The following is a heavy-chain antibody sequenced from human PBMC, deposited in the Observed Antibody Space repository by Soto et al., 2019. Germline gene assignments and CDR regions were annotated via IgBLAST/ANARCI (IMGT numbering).Heavy chain of an antibody. CDR1: GYTFTSYG. CDR2: ISAYNGNT. V-gene: IGHV1-18*04. Sequence: QVPLVQSGAEVKKPGASVKVSCKASGYTFTSYGISWVRQAPGQGLEWMGWISAYNGNTNYAQKLQGRVTMTTDTSTSTAYMELRSLRSDDTAVYYCAREGGITIFGVVISYFDYWGQGTLVTVSS. CDR3: AREGGITIFGVVISYFDY. D-gene: IGHD3-3*01. J-gene: IGHJ4*02.